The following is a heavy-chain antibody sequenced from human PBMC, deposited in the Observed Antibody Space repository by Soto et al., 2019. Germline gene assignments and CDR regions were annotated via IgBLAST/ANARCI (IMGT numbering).Heavy chain of an antibody. J-gene: IGHJ4*02. Sequence: PGGSLRLSCAASGFTFSSYGMHWVRQAPGKGLEWVAVIWYDGSNKYYAQKLQGRVTMTTDTSTSTAYMELRSLRSDDTAVYYCARGVLEMATIDYWGQGTLVTVSS. CDR1: GFTFSSYG. CDR3: ARGVLEMATIDY. V-gene: IGHV3-33*01. D-gene: IGHD5-12*01. CDR2: IWYDGSNK.